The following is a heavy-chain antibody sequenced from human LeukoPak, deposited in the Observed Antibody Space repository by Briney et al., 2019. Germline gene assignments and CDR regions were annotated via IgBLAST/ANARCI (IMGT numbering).Heavy chain of an antibody. CDR2: INHSGST. Sequence: PSETLSLTCAVYDGSFSGYYWSWIRQPPGKGLEWIGEINHSGSTNYNPSLKSRVTISVDTSKNQFSLKLSSVTAADTAVYYCARVTTVTTRFQYFDYWGQGTLVTVSS. CDR1: DGSFSGYY. CDR3: ARVTTVTTRFQYFDY. V-gene: IGHV4-34*01. J-gene: IGHJ4*02. D-gene: IGHD4-17*01.